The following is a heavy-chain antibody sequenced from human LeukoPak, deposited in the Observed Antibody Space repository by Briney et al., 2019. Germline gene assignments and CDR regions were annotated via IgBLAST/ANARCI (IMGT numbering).Heavy chain of an antibody. CDR1: GFTFSSYG. D-gene: IGHD4-17*01. V-gene: IGHV3-30*18. CDR3: AKADYDDSPFDP. CDR2: ISYDGSNK. Sequence: GGSLRLSCAASGFTFSSYGMHWVRQAPGKGLEWVAVISYDGSNKYYADSVKGRFTISRDNSKNTLYLQMNSLRAEDTAVYYCAKADYDDSPFDPWGQGTLVTVSS. J-gene: IGHJ5*02.